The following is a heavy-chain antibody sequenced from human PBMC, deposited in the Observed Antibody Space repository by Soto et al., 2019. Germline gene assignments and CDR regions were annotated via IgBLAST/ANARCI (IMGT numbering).Heavy chain of an antibody. CDR2: IYPGDSDT. J-gene: IGHJ4*02. CDR3: ARAIVVVVAATRYYFDF. V-gene: IGHV5-51*01. Sequence: PGESLKISCKGSGYSFTSYWIGWVRQMPGKGLEWMGIIYPGDSDTRYSPSFQGQVTISADKSISTAYLQWSSLKASDTAMYYCARAIVVVVAATRYYFDFCGQGPLVTV. D-gene: IGHD2-15*01. CDR1: GYSFTSYW.